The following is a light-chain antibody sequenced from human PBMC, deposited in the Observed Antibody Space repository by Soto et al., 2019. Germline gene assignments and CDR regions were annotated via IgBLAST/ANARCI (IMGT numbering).Light chain of an antibody. CDR3: AAWDDSLNGYV. CDR2: SNN. V-gene: IGLV1-44*01. J-gene: IGLJ1*01. CDR1: SSNIGSNT. Sequence: QSVLTQPPSASGTPGQRVTISCSGSSSNIGSNTVNWYQQLPGTAPNLLIYSNNQRPSGVPDRFSGSKSGTSASLAISGLQSEDEDDYYCAAWDDSLNGYVFGTGTKVTVL.